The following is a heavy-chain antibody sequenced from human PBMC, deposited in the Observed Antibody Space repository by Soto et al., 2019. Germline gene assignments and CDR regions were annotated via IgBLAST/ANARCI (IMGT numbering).Heavy chain of an antibody. CDR2: IYYSGST. V-gene: IGHV4-30-4*01. Sequence: PSETLSLTCTVSGGSISSGDYYWSWIRQPPGKGLEWIGYIYYSGSTYYNPSLKSRVTISVDTSKNQFSLKLSSVTAADTAVYYRARVCRIWFGEFDYWGQGTLVTVS. J-gene: IGHJ4*02. CDR1: GGSISSGDYY. D-gene: IGHD3-10*01. CDR3: ARVCRIWFGEFDY.